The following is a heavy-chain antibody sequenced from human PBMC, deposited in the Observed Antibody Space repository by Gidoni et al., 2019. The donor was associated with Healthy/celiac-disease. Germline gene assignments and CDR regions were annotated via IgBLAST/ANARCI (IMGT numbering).Heavy chain of an antibody. V-gene: IGHV1-46*01. CDR2: INPSGGST. Sequence: QVQLVQSGAEVKKPGASVKVSCKASGYTFTSYYMHWVRQAPGQGLEWMGIINPSGGSTSYAQKFQGRVTMTRDTSTSTVYMELSSLRSEDTAVYYCARDPRIAVAGTENWFDPWGQGTLVTVSS. J-gene: IGHJ5*02. CDR3: ARDPRIAVAGTENWFDP. CDR1: GYTFTSYY. D-gene: IGHD6-19*01.